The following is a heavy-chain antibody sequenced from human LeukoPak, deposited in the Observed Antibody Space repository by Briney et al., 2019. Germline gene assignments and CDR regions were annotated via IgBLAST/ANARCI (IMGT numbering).Heavy chain of an antibody. CDR3: ARGLGYYYDSSGYPDDAFDI. CDR1: GGSFSGYY. D-gene: IGHD3-22*01. J-gene: IGHJ3*02. CDR2: INHSGST. V-gene: IGHV4-34*01. Sequence: SETLPLTCAVYGGSFSGYYWSWIRQPPGKGLEWIGEINHSGSTNYNPSLKSRVTISVDTSKNQFSLKLSSVTAADTAVYYCARGLGYYYDSSGYPDDAFDIWGQGTMVTVSS.